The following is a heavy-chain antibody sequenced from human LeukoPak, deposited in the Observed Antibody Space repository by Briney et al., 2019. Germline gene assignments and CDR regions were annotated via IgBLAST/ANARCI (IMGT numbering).Heavy chain of an antibody. Sequence: ASVKVSCKASGYTFTSYAMHWVRQAPGQRLEWMGWINAGNGNTKYSQKFQGRVTITRDTSASTAYMELRSLRSDDTAVYYCARRLASMPTFDYWGQGTLVTVSS. CDR3: ARRLASMPTFDY. CDR1: GYTFTSYA. V-gene: IGHV1-3*01. CDR2: INAGNGNT. D-gene: IGHD2/OR15-2a*01. J-gene: IGHJ4*02.